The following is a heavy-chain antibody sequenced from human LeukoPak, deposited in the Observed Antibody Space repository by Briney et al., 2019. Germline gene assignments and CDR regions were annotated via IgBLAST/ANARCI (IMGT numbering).Heavy chain of an antibody. J-gene: IGHJ4*02. V-gene: IGHV3-7*01. D-gene: IGHD1-26*01. Sequence: SGGSLRLSCAASGFTFSNYGMSWVRQAPGRGLEWVATIKQDGSEKYYGDSVKGRFTISRDNAQSSLFLQMNSLRDEDAAVYFCASMWEGGYWGQGTLVTVSS. CDR1: GFTFSNYG. CDR2: IKQDGSEK. CDR3: ASMWEGGY.